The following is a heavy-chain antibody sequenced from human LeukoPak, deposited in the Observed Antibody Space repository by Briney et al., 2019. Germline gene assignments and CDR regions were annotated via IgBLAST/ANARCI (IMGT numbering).Heavy chain of an antibody. CDR3: TRSSGITGTTGAFDI. CDR2: INQDGSEK. D-gene: IGHD1-20*01. J-gene: IGHJ3*02. CDR1: GFTFSNYW. V-gene: IGHV3-7*03. Sequence: GGSLRLSCVASGFTFSNYWMSWVRQAPGKGLEWVSNINQDGSEKDYVDSVKGRFTISRDNAKNSLYLQMNSLKTEDTAVYYCTRSSGITGTTGAFDIWGQGTMVTVSS.